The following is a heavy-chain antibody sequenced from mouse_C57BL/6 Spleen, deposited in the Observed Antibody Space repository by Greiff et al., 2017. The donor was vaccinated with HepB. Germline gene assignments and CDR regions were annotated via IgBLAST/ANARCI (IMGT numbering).Heavy chain of an antibody. CDR1: GYTFTDYY. D-gene: IGHD1-1*01. Sequence: EVQLQQSGPELVKPGASVKISCKASGYTFTDYYMNWVKQSHGKSLEWIGDINPNNGGTSYNQKFKGKATLTVDKSSSTAYMELRSLTSEDSAVYYCARIGDGSSPYAMDYWGQGTSVTVSS. CDR3: ARIGDGSSPYAMDY. CDR2: INPNNGGT. J-gene: IGHJ4*01. V-gene: IGHV1-26*01.